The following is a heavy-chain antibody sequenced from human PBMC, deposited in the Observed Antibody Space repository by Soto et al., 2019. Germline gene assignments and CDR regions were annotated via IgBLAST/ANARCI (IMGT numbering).Heavy chain of an antibody. D-gene: IGHD6-13*01. J-gene: IGHJ4*02. V-gene: IGHV3-7*01. CDR1: GFTFSSYW. CDR2: IKQDGSEK. Sequence: EVQLVESGGGLVQPGGSLRLSCAASGFTFSSYWMSWVRQAPGKGLEWVANIKQDGSEKYYVDSVKGRFTISRDNAKNSLYLQMNSLRAEDTAVYYCARDKGSSWYGSNYWGQGTLVTVSS. CDR3: ARDKGSSWYGSNY.